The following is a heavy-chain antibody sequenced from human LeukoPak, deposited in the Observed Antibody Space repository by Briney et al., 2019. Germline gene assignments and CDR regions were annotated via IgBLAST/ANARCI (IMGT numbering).Heavy chain of an antibody. CDR2: TSHDASNI. Sequence: GGSLRLSCEISGFNFSHYRMHWVRRAPGKGLEWVADTSHDASNIYYADSVKGRFTISRDNAKNTLFLQLNSLRGDDTAVYSCANDLNSFIVVVTIYGMDVWGQGTTVIVSS. CDR1: GFNFSHYR. V-gene: IGHV3-30*18. CDR3: ANDLNSFIVVVTIYGMDV. D-gene: IGHD2-15*01. J-gene: IGHJ6*02.